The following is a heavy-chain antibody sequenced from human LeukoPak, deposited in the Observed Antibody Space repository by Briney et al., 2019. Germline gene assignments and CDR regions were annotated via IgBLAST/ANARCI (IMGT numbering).Heavy chain of an antibody. V-gene: IGHV3-23*01. CDR3: ARDQRVTGRPDIDY. CDR1: GFTFSSYA. CDR2: ISGSGGNT. Sequence: GGSLTLSCAASGFTFSSYAMSWVRQPPGKGLEWVSGISGSGGNTYYADSVKGRFTISRDNAKNTLYLQMNNRRAEDTAMYYCARDQRVTGRPDIDYWGQGTLVIVSS. J-gene: IGHJ4*02. D-gene: IGHD6-6*01.